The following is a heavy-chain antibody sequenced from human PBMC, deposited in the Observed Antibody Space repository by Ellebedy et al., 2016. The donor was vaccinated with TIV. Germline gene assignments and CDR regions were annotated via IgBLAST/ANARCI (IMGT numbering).Heavy chain of an antibody. V-gene: IGHV3-48*02. D-gene: IGHD3-10*01. CDR2: ISMHSEVR. CDR1: GLTLANYH. Sequence: PGGSLRLSCAASGLTLANYHMDWVRQALGKGLEWVSYISMHSEVRYYADAVQGRFTVSRDNAKNSLYLEMNSMRDEDTAVYYCARDSGRGYSMDVWGQGTAVTVSS. CDR3: ARDSGRGYSMDV. J-gene: IGHJ6*02.